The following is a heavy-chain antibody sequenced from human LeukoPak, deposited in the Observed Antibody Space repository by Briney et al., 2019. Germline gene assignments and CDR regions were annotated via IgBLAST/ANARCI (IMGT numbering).Heavy chain of an antibody. CDR2: IYPDDSDT. Sequence: GESLKISCKGSGYSFTSYWIGWVRQMPGKGLEWVGIIYPDDSDTRYSPSFQDQVTISAGKSISTASLQWSSLKASDTAIYYCARHYPGGDYFIDYWGQGTLVTVSS. CDR3: ARHYPGGDYFIDY. CDR1: GYSFTSYW. J-gene: IGHJ4*02. D-gene: IGHD4-17*01. V-gene: IGHV5-51*01.